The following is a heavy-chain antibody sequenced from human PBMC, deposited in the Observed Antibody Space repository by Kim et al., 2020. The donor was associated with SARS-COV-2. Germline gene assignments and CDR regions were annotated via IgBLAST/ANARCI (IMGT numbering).Heavy chain of an antibody. J-gene: IGHJ6*02. CDR3: ARAYDFWSGYYHFYYYGMDV. V-gene: IGHV3-7*01. CDR2: IKQDGSEK. Sequence: GGSLRLSCAASGFTFSSYWMSWVRQAPGKGLEWVANIKQDGSEKYYVDSVKGRFTISRDNAKNSLYLQMNSLRAEDTAVYYCARAYDFWSGYYHFYYYGMDVWGQGTTVTVSS. CDR1: GFTFSSYW. D-gene: IGHD3-3*01.